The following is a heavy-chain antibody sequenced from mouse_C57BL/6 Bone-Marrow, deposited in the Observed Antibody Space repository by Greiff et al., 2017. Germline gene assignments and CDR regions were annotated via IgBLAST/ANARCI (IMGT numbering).Heavy chain of an antibody. Sequence: VQRVESGAELVKPGASVKISCKASGYAFSSYWMNWVKQRPGKGLEWIGQIYPGDGDTNYNGKFKGKATLTADKSSSTAYMQLSSLTSEDSAVYFCASLRWKAMDYWGQGTSVTVSS. V-gene: IGHV1-80*01. CDR3: ASLRWKAMDY. CDR1: GYAFSSYW. D-gene: IGHD2-10*01. J-gene: IGHJ4*01. CDR2: IYPGDGDT.